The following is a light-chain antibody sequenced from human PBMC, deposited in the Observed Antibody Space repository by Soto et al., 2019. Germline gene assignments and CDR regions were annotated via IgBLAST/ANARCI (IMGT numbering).Light chain of an antibody. CDR3: SSYTSSSLVV. Sequence: QSALTQPASVSGSPGQSITISCTGTSSDVGGYNYVSWYQQHPGKAPKLMIYDVSNRPSGVSNRFSGSKPGNTASLTISGLQAEDEADYYCSSYTSSSLVVFGGGTKLTVL. CDR1: SSDVGGYNY. J-gene: IGLJ2*01. CDR2: DVS. V-gene: IGLV2-14*01.